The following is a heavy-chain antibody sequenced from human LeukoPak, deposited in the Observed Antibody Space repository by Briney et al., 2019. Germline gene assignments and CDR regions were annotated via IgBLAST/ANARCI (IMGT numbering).Heavy chain of an antibody. CDR1: GYTFTGYY. D-gene: IGHD1-14*01. CDR2: INPNSGGT. J-gene: IGHJ4*02. V-gene: IGHV1-2*02. Sequence: ASVKVSCKASGYTFTGYYMHWVRQAPGQGLEWTGWINPNSGGTNYAQKFQGRVTMTRDTSISTAYMELSSLRSEDMAVYYCTLYNYWGQGTLVTVSS. CDR3: TLYNY.